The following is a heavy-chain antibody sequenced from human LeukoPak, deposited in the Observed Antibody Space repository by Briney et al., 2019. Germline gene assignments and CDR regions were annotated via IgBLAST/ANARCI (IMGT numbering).Heavy chain of an antibody. V-gene: IGHV4-34*01. J-gene: IGHJ4*02. Sequence: KPSETLSLTCAVYGGSFSGYYWSWIRQPPGKGLEWIGEINHSGSTNYNPSLKSQVTISVDTSKNQFSLKLSSVTAADTAVYYCASVTWGFDPFAYWGQETLVTFSS. CDR1: GGSFSGYY. CDR3: ASVTWGFDPFAY. D-gene: IGHD7-27*01. CDR2: INHSGST.